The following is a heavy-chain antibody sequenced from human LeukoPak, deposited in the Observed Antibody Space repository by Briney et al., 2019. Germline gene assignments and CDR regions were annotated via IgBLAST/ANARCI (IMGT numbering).Heavy chain of an antibody. CDR3: ARDRGNWNDYYFDY. D-gene: IGHD1-1*01. CDR1: GGTFSSYA. CDR2: IIPIFGTA. Sequence: GASVKVSCKASGGTFSSYAISWVRQAPGQGLEWMGGIIPIFGTANYAQKFQGRVTITTDESTSTAYMELSSLRSEDTAVYYCARDRGNWNDYYFDYWGQGTLVTVSS. J-gene: IGHJ4*02. V-gene: IGHV1-69*05.